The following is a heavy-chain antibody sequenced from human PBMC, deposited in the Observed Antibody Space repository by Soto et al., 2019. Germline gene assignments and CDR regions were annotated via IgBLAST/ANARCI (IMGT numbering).Heavy chain of an antibody. V-gene: IGHV3-53*01. Sequence: GGSLRLSCAAFGLTISGKKYVAWVRQAPGKGLEWVTGLYDVDGSFYADSVRGRFTTSSDSSKTTVYLQMNDLRPDDTAVYYCATRNEREHAYDVWGQGTPVTV. CDR2: LYDVDGS. J-gene: IGHJ3*01. CDR1: GLTISGKKY. CDR3: ATRNEREHAYDV. D-gene: IGHD1-1*01.